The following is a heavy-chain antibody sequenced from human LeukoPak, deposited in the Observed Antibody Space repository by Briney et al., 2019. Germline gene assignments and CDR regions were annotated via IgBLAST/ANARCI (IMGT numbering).Heavy chain of an antibody. V-gene: IGHV4-59*08. CDR2: IYYSGGT. J-gene: IGHJ3*02. CDR1: GGSISSYY. D-gene: IGHD6-19*01. CDR3: ARDSSGWYRGDDAFDI. Sequence: SQTLSLTCTVSGGSISSYYWSWIRQPPGKGLEWIGYIYYSGGTNYNPSLKSRVTISVDTSKNQFSLKLSSVTAADTAVYYCARDSSGWYRGDDAFDIWGQGTMVTVSS.